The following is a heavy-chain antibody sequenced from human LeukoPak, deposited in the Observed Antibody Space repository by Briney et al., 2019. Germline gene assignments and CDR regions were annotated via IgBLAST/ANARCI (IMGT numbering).Heavy chain of an antibody. CDR3: AKAPQDY. Sequence: GGSLRLSCAASGFTFSSYGMHWVRQAPGKGLEWVAVISYDGSNKYYADSVKGRFTISRDNSKNTLYLQMNSLRAEDTAVYYCAKAPQDYWGQGTLVTVSS. V-gene: IGHV3-30*18. CDR1: GFTFSSYG. J-gene: IGHJ4*02. CDR2: ISYDGSNK.